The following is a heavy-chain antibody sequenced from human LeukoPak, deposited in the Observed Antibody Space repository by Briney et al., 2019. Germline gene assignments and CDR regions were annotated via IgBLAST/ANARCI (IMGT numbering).Heavy chain of an antibody. CDR1: GFTFSSYA. J-gene: IGHJ4*02. CDR3: ARDFEWLRSGYFDY. Sequence: PGGSLRLSCAASGFTFSSYAMHWVRQAPGKGLDWVAVISYDGSNKYYADSVKGRFTISRDNSKNTLYLQMNSLRAEDTAVYYCARDFEWLRSGYFDYWGQGPLVTVSS. D-gene: IGHD5-12*01. V-gene: IGHV3-30-3*01. CDR2: ISYDGSNK.